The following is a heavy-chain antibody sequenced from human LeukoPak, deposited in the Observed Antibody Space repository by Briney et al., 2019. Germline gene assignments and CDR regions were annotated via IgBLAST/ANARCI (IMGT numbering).Heavy chain of an antibody. CDR3: ARGDPVSHYFDY. CDR2: IYYSGST. V-gene: IGHV4-31*03. J-gene: IGHJ4*02. Sequence: PSETLCLTCTVSGGSISSGGYYWSWIRQHPGKGLEWIGYIYYSGSTYYNPSLKSRVTISVDTSKNQFSLKLSSVTAADTAVYYCARGDPVSHYFDYWGQGTLVTVSS. D-gene: IGHD5/OR15-5a*01. CDR1: GGSISSGGYY.